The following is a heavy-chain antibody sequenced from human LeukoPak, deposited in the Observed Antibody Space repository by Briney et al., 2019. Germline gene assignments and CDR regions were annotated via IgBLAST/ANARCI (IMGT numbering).Heavy chain of an antibody. CDR3: ARTPIAAAGTVDY. CDR2: IYPGDSDT. Sequence: GESLKISCKGSGYSFTSYWIGWVRQMPGKGLEWTGIIYPGDSDTRYSPSFQGQVTISADKSISTAYLQWSSLKASDTVMYYCARTPIAAAGTVDYWGQGTLVTVSS. V-gene: IGHV5-51*01. J-gene: IGHJ4*02. D-gene: IGHD6-13*01. CDR1: GYSFTSYW.